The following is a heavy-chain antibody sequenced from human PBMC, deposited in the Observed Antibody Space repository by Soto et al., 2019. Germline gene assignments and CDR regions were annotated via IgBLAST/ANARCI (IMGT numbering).Heavy chain of an antibody. CDR2: INAGNGNT. CDR1: GYTFTSYA. J-gene: IGHJ4*02. V-gene: IGHV1-3*01. Sequence: ASVKVSCKASGYTFTSYAMHWVRQAPGQRLEWMGWINAGNGNTKYSQKFQGRVTITRDTSASTAYMELSSLRSEDTAVYYCARDKADGYNLYYFDYWRQGTLVTVSS. D-gene: IGHD5-12*01. CDR3: ARDKADGYNLYYFDY.